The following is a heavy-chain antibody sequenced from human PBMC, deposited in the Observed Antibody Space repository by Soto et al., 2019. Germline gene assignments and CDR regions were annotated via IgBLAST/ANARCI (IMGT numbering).Heavy chain of an antibody. CDR3: ARDRVVVAATPVLDYYYYMDV. CDR2: IYYSGST. V-gene: IGHV4-59*01. CDR1: GGSISSYY. Sequence: SETLSLTCTVSGGSISSYYWSWIRQPPGKGLEWIGYIYYSGSTNYNPSLKSRVTISVDTSKNQFSLKLSSVTAADTAVYYCARDRVVVAATPVLDYYYYMDVWGKGTTVTVSS. D-gene: IGHD2-15*01. J-gene: IGHJ6*03.